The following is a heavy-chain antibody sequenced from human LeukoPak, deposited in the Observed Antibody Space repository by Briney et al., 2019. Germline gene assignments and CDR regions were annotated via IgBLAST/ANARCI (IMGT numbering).Heavy chain of an antibody. D-gene: IGHD5-18*01. CDR3: ARSGYSYGYDY. J-gene: IGHJ4*02. CDR1: EITFSSYE. V-gene: IGHV3-48*03. Sequence: GGSLGLSCAASEITFSSYEMNWVRQAPGRGLEWVSYISSGGSTIYYADSVKGRFTISRDNAKNSLYLQMNSLRAEDTAVYFCARSGYSYGYDYWGQGTLVTVSS. CDR2: ISSGGSTI.